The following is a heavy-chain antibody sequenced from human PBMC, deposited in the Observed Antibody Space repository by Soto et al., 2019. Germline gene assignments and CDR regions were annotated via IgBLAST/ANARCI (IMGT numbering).Heavy chain of an antibody. CDR1: GYTFTSYA. CDR3: ARVLGIAAAGTLYYFDY. D-gene: IGHD6-13*01. CDR2: INAGNGNT. J-gene: IGHJ4*02. Sequence: GASVKVSCKASGYTFTSYAMHWVRQAPGQRLEWMGWINAGNGNTKYSQKFQGRVTITRDTSASTAYMELSSLRSEDTAVYYCARVLGIAAAGTLYYFDYWGQGTLVTVSS. V-gene: IGHV1-3*01.